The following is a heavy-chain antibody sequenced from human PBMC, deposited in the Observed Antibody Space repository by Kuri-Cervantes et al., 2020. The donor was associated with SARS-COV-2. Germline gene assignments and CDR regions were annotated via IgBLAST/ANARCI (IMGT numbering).Heavy chain of an antibody. CDR3: AREEGGKLCEALDY. D-gene: IGHD3-16*01. Sequence: GGSLRLSCAASGFTFSGYSMNWIRQAPGKGLEWVASIDSSSYYIYHADSVKGRLTISRDNAKTSLYLQMNSLKPEDTAVYYCAREEGGKLCEALDYWGQGALVTVSS. V-gene: IGHV3-21*01. J-gene: IGHJ4*02. CDR2: IDSSSYYI. CDR1: GFTFSGYS.